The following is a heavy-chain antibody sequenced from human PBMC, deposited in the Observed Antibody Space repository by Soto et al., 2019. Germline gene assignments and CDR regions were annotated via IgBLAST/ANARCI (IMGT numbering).Heavy chain of an antibody. CDR1: GFTFSSYS. CDR3: ASGAGSGSYYSSYYYYYYMDG. CDR2: ISSSSSYI. J-gene: IGHJ6*03. Sequence: GGSLRLSCAASGFTFSSYSMNWVRQAPGKGLEWVSSISSSSSYIYYADSVKGRFTISRDNAKNSLYLQMNSLRAEDTAVYYCASGAGSGSYYSSYYYYYYMDGWGKGTEVTVSS. D-gene: IGHD3-10*01. V-gene: IGHV3-21*01.